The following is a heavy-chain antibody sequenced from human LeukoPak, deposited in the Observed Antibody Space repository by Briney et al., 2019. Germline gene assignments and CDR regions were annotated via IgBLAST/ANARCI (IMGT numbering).Heavy chain of an antibody. CDR1: GGSIFTYY. V-gene: IGHV4-59*08. Sequence: SETLSLTCTVSGGSIFTYYWSWIRQPPGRGLEWIGYISHSGSTNCNPSLRSRVTISVDTSKEQFSLKLSSVSAADTAVYYCAGLGSDYYFVFWGQATLVIVSS. D-gene: IGHD3-10*02. J-gene: IGHJ4*02. CDR2: ISHSGST. CDR3: AGLGSDYYFVF.